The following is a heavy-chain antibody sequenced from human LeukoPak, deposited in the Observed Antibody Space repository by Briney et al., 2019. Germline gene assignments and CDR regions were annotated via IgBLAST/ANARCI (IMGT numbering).Heavy chain of an antibody. Sequence: PGGSLRLSCAASGFTLRSYGMHWVRQAPGKGREGVAVISYDGSNKSYADSVKGRFTISRDNSTNNQYLQMTSVRVDDTAVYYCARALAVAGPGVYFDYWGQGTLVTVCS. J-gene: IGHJ4*02. CDR1: GFTLRSYG. CDR3: ARALAVAGPGVYFDY. D-gene: IGHD6-19*01. CDR2: ISYDGSNK. V-gene: IGHV3-30*03.